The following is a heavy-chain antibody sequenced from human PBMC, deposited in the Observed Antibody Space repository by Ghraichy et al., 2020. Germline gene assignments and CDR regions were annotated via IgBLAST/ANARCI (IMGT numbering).Heavy chain of an antibody. CDR2: IYYSGST. CDR3: ARVYCSGGSCYSGNAFDI. J-gene: IGHJ3*02. V-gene: IGHV4-61*01. CDR1: GGSVSSDSDY. D-gene: IGHD2-15*01. Sequence: SETLSLTCTVSGGSVSSDSDYWSWIRQPPGEGLDWIGCIYYSGSTNYNPSLKSRVTISVDTSKNQFSLKLSSVTAADTAMYYCARVYCSGGSCYSGNAFDIWGQGTMVTVSS.